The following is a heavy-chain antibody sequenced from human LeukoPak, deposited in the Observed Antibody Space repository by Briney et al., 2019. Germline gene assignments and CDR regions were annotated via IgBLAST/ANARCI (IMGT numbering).Heavy chain of an antibody. D-gene: IGHD6-19*01. CDR1: GGSISSGGYY. CDR3: ARDGRAGSLFAY. V-gene: IGHV4-61*08. CDR2: ISYSGST. Sequence: SETLSLTCTVSGGSISSGGYYWSWIRQPPGKGLEWVGYISYSGSTNYNPSLKSRVTISVDTSKNQFSLKLSSVTAADTAIYYCARDGRAGSLFAYWGQGTLVTVSS. J-gene: IGHJ4*02.